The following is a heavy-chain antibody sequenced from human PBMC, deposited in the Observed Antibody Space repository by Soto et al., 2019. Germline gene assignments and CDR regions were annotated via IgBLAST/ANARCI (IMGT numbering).Heavy chain of an antibody. CDR2: LSSSSSYT. V-gene: IGHV3-11*06. Sequence: PGGSLRLSCAASGFTFSDYYMSWIRQAPGKGLEWVSYLSSSSSYTNYADSVKGRFTISRDNAKNSLYLQMNSLRAEDTAVYYCARGKNIVLMVYAIRPFDYWGQGTLVTVSS. CDR3: ARGKNIVLMVYAIRPFDY. D-gene: IGHD2-8*01. CDR1: GFTFSDYY. J-gene: IGHJ4*02.